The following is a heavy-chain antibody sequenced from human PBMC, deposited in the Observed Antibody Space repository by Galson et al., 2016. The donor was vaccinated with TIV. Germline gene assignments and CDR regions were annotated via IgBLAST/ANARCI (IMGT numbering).Heavy chain of an antibody. Sequence: SLRLSCAGSGFTASGTSMSWVRQAPGKGLEWVSLIYSAGNTFYADSVKGRFTLSRDNSKNTVYLQISSLRVEDTAVYYCARVSGVVRGSGLDVWGQGTMVTVAS. V-gene: IGHV3-53*01. CDR2: IYSAGNT. D-gene: IGHD3-10*01. J-gene: IGHJ6*02. CDR1: GFTASGTS. CDR3: ARVSGVVRGSGLDV.